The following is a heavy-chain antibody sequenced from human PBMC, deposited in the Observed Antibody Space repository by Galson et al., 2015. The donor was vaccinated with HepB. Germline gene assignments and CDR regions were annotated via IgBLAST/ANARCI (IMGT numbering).Heavy chain of an antibody. CDR3: AKVWFGELFGAFDI. CDR1: GFTFSSYA. D-gene: IGHD3-10*01. CDR2: ISGSGVST. Sequence: SLRLSCAASGFTFSSYAMNWVRQAPGKGLDWVSAISGSGVSTYYADSVKGRFTISRDNSKNTLYLQMNSLRAEDTAVYYCAKVWFGELFGAFDIWGQGTMVTVSS. V-gene: IGHV3-23*01. J-gene: IGHJ3*02.